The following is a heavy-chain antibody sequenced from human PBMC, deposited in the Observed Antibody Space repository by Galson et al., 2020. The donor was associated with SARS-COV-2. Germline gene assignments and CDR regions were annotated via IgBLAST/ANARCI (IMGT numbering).Heavy chain of an antibody. CDR1: DVSISTSTSFY. CDR2: IYYTGVA. CDR3: VRLDGDFWSGYSNLYFDS. Sequence: PSETLSLTCTVSDVSISTSTSFYWGWIRQPPGKGLECIGSIYYTGVANYNPSLKSRVSISVDTSKNQFSLNLRSVTAADTAVYYCVRLDGDFWSGYSNLYFDSWGQGTLVSVSS. D-gene: IGHD3-3*01. J-gene: IGHJ4*02. V-gene: IGHV4-39*01.